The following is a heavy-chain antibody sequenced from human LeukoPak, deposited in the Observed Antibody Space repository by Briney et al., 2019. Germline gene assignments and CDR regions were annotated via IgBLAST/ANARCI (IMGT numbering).Heavy chain of an antibody. CDR2: IGYDGTNE. CDR1: GFTFSSYG. Sequence: GGSLRLSCAASGFTFSSYGMHWVRQAPGKGLEWVALIGYDGTNEYYADSVKGRFTISRDNARNSLYLQMNSLRAEDTAIYYCARSEHSSSSFDYWGQGTLVTVSS. D-gene: IGHD6-6*01. J-gene: IGHJ4*02. CDR3: ARSEHSSSSFDY. V-gene: IGHV3-33*03.